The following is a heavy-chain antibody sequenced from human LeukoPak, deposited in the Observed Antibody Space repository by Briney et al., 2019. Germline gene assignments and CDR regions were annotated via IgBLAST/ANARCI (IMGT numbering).Heavy chain of an antibody. D-gene: IGHD3-22*01. V-gene: IGHV1-18*01. Sequence: ASVTVCFKASGYTFTSYGISWVRQAHGQGLEWMGWISGYNGNTNYAQKLQGRVTMTTDTSTSTAYMELRSLRSDDTAVYYCARVVGQTMTVDYWGQGTLVTVSS. CDR3: ARVVGQTMTVDY. CDR2: ISGYNGNT. CDR1: GYTFTSYG. J-gene: IGHJ4*02.